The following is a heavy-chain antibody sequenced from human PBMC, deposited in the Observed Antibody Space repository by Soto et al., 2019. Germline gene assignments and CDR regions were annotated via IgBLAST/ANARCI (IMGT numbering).Heavy chain of an antibody. CDR3: AKQGIEVAGTDYFDY. J-gene: IGHJ4*02. D-gene: IGHD6-19*01. V-gene: IGHV3-30*18. CDR2: ISPDGKP. Sequence: QVQLVESGGGVVQAGQSLRLSCAAAGFIFKSYGVHWVRQAPGKGLEWVAVISPDGKPYYADAVNGRFTISRDNAKNTVYLQMNGLRAEDTAVYYCAKQGIEVAGTDYFDYWGQGARVTVAS. CDR1: GFIFKSYG.